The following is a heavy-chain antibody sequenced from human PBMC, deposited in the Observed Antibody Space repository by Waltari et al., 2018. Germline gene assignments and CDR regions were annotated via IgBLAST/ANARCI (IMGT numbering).Heavy chain of an antibody. V-gene: IGHV3-74*01. D-gene: IGHD6-13*01. CDR3: VRENIAAAGLES. J-gene: IGHJ4*02. CDR2: INSDGSST. Sequence: EVQLVESGGGLVQPGGSLRLSCVASGSIFSTYWMHWVRQAPGKGLVWVSRINSDGSSTTYADSVKGRFTISRDNAKNTLYLHMSSLRAEDTAVYYCVRENIAAAGLESWGQGTLVTVSS. CDR1: GSIFSTYW.